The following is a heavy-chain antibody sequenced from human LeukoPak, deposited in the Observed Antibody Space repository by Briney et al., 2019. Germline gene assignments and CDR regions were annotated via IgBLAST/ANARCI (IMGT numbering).Heavy chain of an antibody. Sequence: GSLRLSCAASGFTFSSYAMSWVRQAPGKGLEWVSAISGSGGSTYYADSVKGRFTISRDNSKNTLYLQMNSLRAEDTAVYYCAKISSSAITYYYYMDVWGKGTTVTVSS. D-gene: IGHD6-6*01. CDR1: GFTFSSYA. V-gene: IGHV3-23*01. CDR3: AKISSSAITYYYYMDV. CDR2: ISGSGGST. J-gene: IGHJ6*03.